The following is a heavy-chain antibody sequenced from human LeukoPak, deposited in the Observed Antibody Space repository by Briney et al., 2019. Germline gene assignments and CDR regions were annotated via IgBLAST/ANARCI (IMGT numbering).Heavy chain of an antibody. CDR2: IIPILGIA. CDR3: AREGYYDSSGSPSDFDY. V-gene: IGHV1-69*04. D-gene: IGHD3-22*01. Sequence: SVKVSCKASGGTFSSYAISWVRQAPGQGLEWMGRIIPILGIANYAQKFQGRVTITADKSTSTAYMELSSLRSEDTAVYYCAREGYYDSSGSPSDFDYWGQGTLVTVSS. CDR1: GGTFSSYA. J-gene: IGHJ4*02.